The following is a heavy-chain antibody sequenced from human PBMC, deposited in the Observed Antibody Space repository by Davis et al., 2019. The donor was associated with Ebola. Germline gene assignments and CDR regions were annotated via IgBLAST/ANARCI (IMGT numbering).Heavy chain of an antibody. CDR3: ARRRSSETFFDY. V-gene: IGHV3-7*01. J-gene: IGHJ4*02. CDR1: GFTFSNAW. CDR2: IKQDGSEK. D-gene: IGHD6-6*01. Sequence: GGSLRLSCAASGFTFSNAWMNWVRQAPGKGLEWVANIKQDGSEKYYVDSVKGRFTISRDSAKTSLYLQMNSLRAEDTAVYYCARRRSSETFFDYWGQGTLVTVSS.